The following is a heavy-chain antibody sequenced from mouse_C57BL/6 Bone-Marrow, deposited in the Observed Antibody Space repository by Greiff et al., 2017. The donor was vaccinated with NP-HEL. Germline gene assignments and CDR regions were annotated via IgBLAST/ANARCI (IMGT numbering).Heavy chain of an antibody. V-gene: IGHV1-15*01. J-gene: IGHJ1*03. CDR3: TRVYYGSSSDWYFDV. CDR2: IDPETGGT. Sequence: VQLVESGAELVRPGASVTLSCKASGYTFTDYEMHWVKQTPVHGLEWIGAIDPETGGTAYNQKFKGKAILTADKSSSTAYMELRSLTSEDSAVYYCTRVYYGSSSDWYFDVWGTGTTVTVSS. D-gene: IGHD1-1*01. CDR1: GYTFTDYE.